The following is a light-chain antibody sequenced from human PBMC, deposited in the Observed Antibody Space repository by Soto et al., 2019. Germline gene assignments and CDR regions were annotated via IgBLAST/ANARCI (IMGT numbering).Light chain of an antibody. V-gene: IGLV2-18*02. Sequence: QSVLSQPSSVSGSPDQSVAISCTGTSSDVGSYNRVSWYQQPPGTAPKLMIYDVSNRPSGVPDRFSGSKSGNTASLTISGLQAEDEADYYCSSYTTSSTYVFGTGTKVTVL. CDR1: SSDVGSYNR. J-gene: IGLJ1*01. CDR3: SSYTTSSTYV. CDR2: DVS.